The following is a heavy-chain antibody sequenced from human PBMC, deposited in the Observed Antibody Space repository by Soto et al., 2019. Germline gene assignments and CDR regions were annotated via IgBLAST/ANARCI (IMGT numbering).Heavy chain of an antibody. CDR3: ARDTLPPTYYDFWSGSNWFDP. D-gene: IGHD3-3*01. Sequence: GGSLRLSCAASGFTFSSYAMSWVRQAPGKGLEWVSAISGSGGSTYYADSVKGRFTISRDNSKNTLYLQMNSLRAEDTAVYYCARDTLPPTYYDFWSGSNWFDPWGQGTLVTVSS. V-gene: IGHV3-23*01. CDR2: ISGSGGST. CDR1: GFTFSSYA. J-gene: IGHJ5*02.